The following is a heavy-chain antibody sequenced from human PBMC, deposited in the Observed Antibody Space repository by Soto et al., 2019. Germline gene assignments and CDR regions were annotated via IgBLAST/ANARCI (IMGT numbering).Heavy chain of an antibody. CDR3: TKVGGKLSTPFDP. Sequence: GGSLRLSCSASGFSITDYAMSWVRQAPGKGLEWVSFISYDGNIKYYADSVKGRFTVSKDNSGNMLHLEMSSLRIEDTAFYYCTKVGGKLSTPFDPWGQGTLVTVSS. CDR1: GFSITDYA. V-gene: IGHV3-30*18. D-gene: IGHD2-15*01. CDR2: ISYDGNIK. J-gene: IGHJ5*02.